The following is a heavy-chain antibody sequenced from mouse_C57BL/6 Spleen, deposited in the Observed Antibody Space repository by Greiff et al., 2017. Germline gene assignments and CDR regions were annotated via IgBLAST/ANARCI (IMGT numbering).Heavy chain of an antibody. D-gene: IGHD3-3*01. V-gene: IGHV1-69*01. J-gene: IGHJ1*03. CDR2: IDPSDSYT. CDR3: AWSQLGYWYFDV. CDR1: GYTFTSYW. Sequence: QVQLQQPGAELVMPGASVRLSCKASGYTFTSYWMHWVKQRPGQGLEWIGEIDPSDSYTNYNQKFKGKSTLTVDKSSSTAYMQLSSLTSEDSAVYYCAWSQLGYWYFDVWGTGTTVTVSS.